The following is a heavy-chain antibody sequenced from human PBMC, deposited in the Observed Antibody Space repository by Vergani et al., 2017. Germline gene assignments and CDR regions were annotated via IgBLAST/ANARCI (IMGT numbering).Heavy chain of an antibody. CDR2: IKSVGSIT. CDR3: ARARCIETCYMSNWLDS. D-gene: IGHD3-9*01. J-gene: IGHJ5*01. CDR1: GFSFNSYW. V-gene: IGHV3-74*03. Sequence: DVHLAESGGGFFQPGGSLRLSCSASGFSFNSYWMHWVRQVPGKGLLCVSRIKSVGSITAYADSVKDRFTISRDNAQNTLYLQMNSLRVEDTGVYYCARARCIETCYMSNWLDSWGQGTLVTVSS.